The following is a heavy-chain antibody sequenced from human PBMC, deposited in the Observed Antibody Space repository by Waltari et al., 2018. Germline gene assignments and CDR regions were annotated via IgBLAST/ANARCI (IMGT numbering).Heavy chain of an antibody. J-gene: IGHJ6*04. CDR2: IRSKAYDGTT. Sequence: EVQLVESGGGLVQPGRSLRLSCTASGFTFGDYAMSWVRQAPGKGLEWVGFIRSKAYDGTTEYAASVKGRFTISRDDSKSIAYLQMNSLKTEDTAVYYCIDLQGGDVWGKGTTVTVSS. D-gene: IGHD3-16*01. CDR1: GFTFGDYA. CDR3: IDLQGGDV. V-gene: IGHV3-49*04.